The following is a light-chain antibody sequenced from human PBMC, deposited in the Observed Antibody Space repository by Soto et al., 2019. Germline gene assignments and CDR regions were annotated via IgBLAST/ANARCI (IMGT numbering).Light chain of an antibody. CDR2: AAS. J-gene: IGKJ1*01. CDR3: QQYYGYPWT. Sequence: ALQMTQSPSSLSASTGDRVIITCRASEGISSYLAWYQQKPGKAPNLLIYAASTLQSGVPSRFSGSGSGTDFTLTISCLQSEDFATYYCQQYYGYPWTFGQGTKVEIK. V-gene: IGKV1-8*01. CDR1: EGISSY.